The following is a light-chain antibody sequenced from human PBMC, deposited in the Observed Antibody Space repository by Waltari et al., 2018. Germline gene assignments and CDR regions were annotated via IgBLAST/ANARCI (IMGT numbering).Light chain of an antibody. CDR3: QKYGTLPAT. J-gene: IGKJ1*01. V-gene: IGKV3-20*01. CDR1: QSVSKY. CDR2: DAS. Sequence: EIVLTQSPGTLSLSPGERATLPCRASQSVSKYLAWYQQKVGQPPRLLIYDASTRATGIPDRFIGSGFGTDFSLTISRLEPEDFAVYYCQKYGTLPATFGQGTKVEI.